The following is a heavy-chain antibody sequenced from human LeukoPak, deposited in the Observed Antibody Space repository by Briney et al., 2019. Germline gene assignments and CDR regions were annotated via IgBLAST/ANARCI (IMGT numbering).Heavy chain of an antibody. CDR2: IYPGDSDT. J-gene: IGHJ5*02. CDR1: GYSFTSYW. Sequence: GESLKISCKGSGYSFTSYWIGWVRQMPGKGLGWMGFIYPGDSDTRYSPSFQGQVTISADKSISTAYLQWSSLKASDSAMYYCARHGQKKVAGFTVTKEVLAYWFDPWGQGTLVTVSS. D-gene: IGHD4-17*01. CDR3: ARHGQKKVAGFTVTKEVLAYWFDP. V-gene: IGHV5-51*01.